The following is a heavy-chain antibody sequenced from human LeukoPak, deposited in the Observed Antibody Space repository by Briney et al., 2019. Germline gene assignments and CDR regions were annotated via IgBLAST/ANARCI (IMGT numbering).Heavy chain of an antibody. CDR2: IDPSDSYT. D-gene: IGHD3-10*01. CDR3: AARPDYGSGSYDAFDI. CDR1: GYSFTSYW. Sequence: GESLKISCKGSGYSFTSYWISWVRQMPGKGLEWMGRIDPSDSYTNYSPSFQGHVTISADKSISTAYLQWSSLKASDTAMYYCAARPDYGSGSYDAFDIWGQGTMVTVSS. J-gene: IGHJ3*02. V-gene: IGHV5-10-1*01.